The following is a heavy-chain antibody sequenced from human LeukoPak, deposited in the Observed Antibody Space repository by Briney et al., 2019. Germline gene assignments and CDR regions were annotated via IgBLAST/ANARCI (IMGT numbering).Heavy chain of an antibody. V-gene: IGHV4-39*01. D-gene: IGHD3-16*01. CDR1: GGSISSGSYY. CDR2: IYYTGTT. CDR3: ARRGDY. Sequence: SETLSLTRTVSGGSISSGSYYWGWIRQPPGKGLEWIGAIYYTGTTYYNPSLKSRVTISADTSKNQFSLKLTSVTAADTAVYYCARRGDYWGQGILVTVSS. J-gene: IGHJ4*02.